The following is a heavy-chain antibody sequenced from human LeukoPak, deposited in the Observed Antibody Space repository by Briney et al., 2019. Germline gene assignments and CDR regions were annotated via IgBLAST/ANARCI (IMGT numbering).Heavy chain of an antibody. CDR2: IYYSGST. Sequence: PSETLSLTCTVSGGSISSYYWSWIRQPPGKGLEWIGYIYYSGSTNYNPSLKSRVTISVDMSKNQFSLKLSSVTAADTAAYYCALGGSGINFDYWGQGTLVTVSS. CDR3: ALGGSGINFDY. CDR1: GGSISSYY. V-gene: IGHV4-59*01. D-gene: IGHD2-15*01. J-gene: IGHJ4*02.